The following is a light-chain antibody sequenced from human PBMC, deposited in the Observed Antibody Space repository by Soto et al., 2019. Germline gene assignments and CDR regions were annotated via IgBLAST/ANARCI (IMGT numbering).Light chain of an antibody. CDR1: SSDVGDYNY. J-gene: IGLJ3*02. V-gene: IGLV2-8*01. CDR3: SSYAGSNSWM. Sequence: QSVLTQPPSASGSPGQSVTISCTGTSSDVGDYNYVSWYQQHPGKAPKLMIYEVSKRPSGVPDRFSGSKSGNTASLTVSGLQAEDEADYYCSSYAGSNSWMFGGGTKLTVL. CDR2: EVS.